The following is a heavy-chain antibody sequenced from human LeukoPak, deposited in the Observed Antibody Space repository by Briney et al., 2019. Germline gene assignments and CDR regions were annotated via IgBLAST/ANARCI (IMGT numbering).Heavy chain of an antibody. Sequence: GGSLRLSCAASGFTFNTYGMHWVRQAPGKGLIWFSRTNSDGSSTIYADSVKGRFTVSRDNAKNTVYLQMNSLRVEDTAIYYCARIVRYGSAPLYSFGLDVWGQGTTVIVSS. CDR2: TNSDGSST. CDR1: GFTFNTYG. J-gene: IGHJ6*02. CDR3: ARIVRYGSAPLYSFGLDV. D-gene: IGHD3-10*01. V-gene: IGHV3-74*01.